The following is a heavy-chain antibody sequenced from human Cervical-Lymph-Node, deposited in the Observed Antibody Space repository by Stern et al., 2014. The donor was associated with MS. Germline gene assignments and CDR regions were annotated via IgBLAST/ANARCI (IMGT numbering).Heavy chain of an antibody. CDR2: VNPSSGGT. Sequence: VQLVESGAEVKKPGASVTVSCKASGYTFTDYFMHWVRQAPGQGPEWMGRVNPSSGGTTYAQKFEGRVTMTRDTSISTAYLELSNLTSDDVAIYYCATRRGCSGGSCSSRSLDYWGQGTLVTVSS. D-gene: IGHD2-15*01. CDR3: ATRRGCSGGSCSSRSLDY. J-gene: IGHJ4*02. V-gene: IGHV1-2*06. CDR1: GYTFTDYF.